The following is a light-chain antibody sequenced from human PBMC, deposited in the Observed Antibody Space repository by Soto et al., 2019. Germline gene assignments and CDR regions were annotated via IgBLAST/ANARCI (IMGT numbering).Light chain of an antibody. J-gene: IGLJ3*02. CDR2: DVN. Sequence: QSALTQPRSVSGSPGQSVTISFTGTSSDVGGYNYVSWYQQHPGKAPKLMIYDVNKRPSGVPDRFSASKSGNTASLTISGLQAEDEADYYCCSYAGSYTWVFGGGTKLTV. CDR1: SSDVGGYNY. V-gene: IGLV2-11*01. CDR3: CSYAGSYTWV.